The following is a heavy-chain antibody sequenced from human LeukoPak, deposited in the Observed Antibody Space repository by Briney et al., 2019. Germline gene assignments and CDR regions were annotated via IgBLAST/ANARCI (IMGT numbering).Heavy chain of an antibody. Sequence: VASVKVSCKVSGYSLIELSMHWVRQAPGKGLEWMGGFDPEDGETIYAQKFQGRVTMTEDTFTYTAYMELSSLRSEDTAVYYCVTGQLSGNYGPMMDWFDPWGQGTLVTVSS. J-gene: IGHJ5*02. CDR2: FDPEDGET. V-gene: IGHV1-24*01. CDR3: VTGQLSGNYGPMMDWFDP. CDR1: GYSLIELS. D-gene: IGHD1-26*01.